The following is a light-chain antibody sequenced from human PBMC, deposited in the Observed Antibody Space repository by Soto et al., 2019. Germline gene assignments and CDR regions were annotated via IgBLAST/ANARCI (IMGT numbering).Light chain of an antibody. CDR3: QQYDNLPTWT. Sequence: DIQMTQSPSSLSASVGERVTITCQASQDISNYLNWYQQKPGKAPKLLIYDASNLETGVPLRFSGSGSGTDFPLTISSLQPEDIATYYCQQYDNLPTWTFGQGTKVEIK. V-gene: IGKV1-33*01. CDR1: QDISNY. CDR2: DAS. J-gene: IGKJ1*01.